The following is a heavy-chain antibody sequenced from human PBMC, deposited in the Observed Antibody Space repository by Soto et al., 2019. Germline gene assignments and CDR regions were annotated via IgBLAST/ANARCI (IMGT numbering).Heavy chain of an antibody. CDR2: MNPNSGNT. Sequence: ASVKVSCKASGYTSTSYDINWVRQATGQGLEWMGWMNPNSGNTGYAQKFQGRVTMTRNTSISTAYMELSSLRSEDTAVYYCARGLSGYETYYYYYYMDVWGKGTTVTVSS. CDR3: ARGLSGYETYYYYYYMDV. D-gene: IGHD5-12*01. V-gene: IGHV1-8*01. J-gene: IGHJ6*03. CDR1: GYTSTSYD.